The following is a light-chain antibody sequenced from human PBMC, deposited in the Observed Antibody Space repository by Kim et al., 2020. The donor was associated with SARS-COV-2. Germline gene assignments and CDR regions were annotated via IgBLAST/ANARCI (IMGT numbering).Light chain of an antibody. CDR3: QQSYNTPLT. CDR1: RTINTY. V-gene: IGKV1-39*01. J-gene: IGKJ2*01. CDR2: AAS. Sequence: DIQVTQSPSSLSASVGDRVTITCRASRTINTYLNWYQQKPGKAPKLLIYAASSLQSGVPSRFSGSGSGSDFTLTISSLQPEDFATYYCQQSYNTPLTFGQGTKLEI.